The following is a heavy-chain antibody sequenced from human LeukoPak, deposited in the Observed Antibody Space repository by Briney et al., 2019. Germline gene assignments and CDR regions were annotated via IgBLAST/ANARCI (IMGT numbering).Heavy chain of an antibody. Sequence: ASVKVSCKASGSTFTSYGISWVRQAPGQGLEWMGWISAYNGNTNYAQKLQGRVTMTTDTSTSTAYMELRSLRSDDTAVYYCARGGYYFDSSGYYFLDYWGQGTLVTVSS. CDR2: ISAYNGNT. CDR1: GSTFTSYG. J-gene: IGHJ4*02. CDR3: ARGGYYFDSSGYYFLDY. V-gene: IGHV1-18*01. D-gene: IGHD3-22*01.